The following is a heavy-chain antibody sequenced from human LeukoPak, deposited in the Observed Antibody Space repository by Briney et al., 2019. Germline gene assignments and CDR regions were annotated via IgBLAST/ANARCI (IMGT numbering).Heavy chain of an antibody. CDR1: GGSISSSNYY. CDR3: ARHGEITRYSSYDWRFDY. D-gene: IGHD5-12*01. J-gene: IGHJ4*02. Sequence: PSETLSLTCSVSGGSISSSNYYWGWIRQPPGKGLEWIGTIYYTGSTYYNPSLKSRVTISIDTSKNQFSLKLSSVPAADTAVYYCARHGEITRYSSYDWRFDYWGQGTLVTVSS. V-gene: IGHV4-39*01. CDR2: IYYTGST.